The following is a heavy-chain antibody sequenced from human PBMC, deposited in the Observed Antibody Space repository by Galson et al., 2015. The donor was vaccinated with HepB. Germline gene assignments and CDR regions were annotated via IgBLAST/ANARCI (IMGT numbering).Heavy chain of an antibody. CDR3: ARLSLDTSFDY. J-gene: IGHJ4*02. Sequence: SLRLSCAASGFTVSSNYMSWVRQAPGKGLEWVSVIYSGGSTYYADSVKGRFTISRDNSKNTLYLQMNSLRAEDTAVYYCARLSLDTSFDYWGQGTLVTVSS. V-gene: IGHV3-66*02. CDR1: GFTVSSNY. D-gene: IGHD5-18*01. CDR2: IYSGGST.